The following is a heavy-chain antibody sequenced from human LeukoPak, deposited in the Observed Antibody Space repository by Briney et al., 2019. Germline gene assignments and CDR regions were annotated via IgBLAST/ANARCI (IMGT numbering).Heavy chain of an antibody. CDR1: GFTFSSYS. D-gene: IGHD3-22*01. V-gene: IGHV3-21*01. J-gene: IGHJ4*02. CDR3: ASPIDSSGYPIDY. CDR2: ISSSSGYI. Sequence: PGGSLRLSCVASGFTFSSYSMNWARQAPGKGLEWVSSISSSSGYIYYADSVKGRFTISRDNAKNSLYLQMNSLRAEDTAVYYCASPIDSSGYPIDYWGQGTLVTVSS.